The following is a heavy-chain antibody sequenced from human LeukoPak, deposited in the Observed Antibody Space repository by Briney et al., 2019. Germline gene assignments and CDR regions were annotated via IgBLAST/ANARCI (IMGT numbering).Heavy chain of an antibody. D-gene: IGHD6-19*01. Sequence: GGSLRLSCAASGFTFSSYAMNWVRQAPGKGLEWVSVISSSGGTTYYSDSVKGRFIISRDNSKNTLYLQMNSLRAEDTAVYYCAKAGIAVPATHEYCGQGTQVTVSS. V-gene: IGHV3-23*01. CDR2: ISSSGGTT. CDR1: GFTFSSYA. CDR3: AKAGIAVPATHEY. J-gene: IGHJ4*02.